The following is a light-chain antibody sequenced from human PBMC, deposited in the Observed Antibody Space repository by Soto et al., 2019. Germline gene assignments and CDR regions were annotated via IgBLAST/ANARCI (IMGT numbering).Light chain of an antibody. Sequence: EIVLTQSPATLSLSPGERATLSCRASQSVSRDLAWYQQKPGQAPRLLIYDASNRATGIPARFSASGSGTDFTLTIGSLEPEHFAVYYCQQRSNWPYTFGQGTKVDIK. J-gene: IGKJ2*01. V-gene: IGKV3-11*01. CDR3: QQRSNWPYT. CDR1: QSVSRD. CDR2: DAS.